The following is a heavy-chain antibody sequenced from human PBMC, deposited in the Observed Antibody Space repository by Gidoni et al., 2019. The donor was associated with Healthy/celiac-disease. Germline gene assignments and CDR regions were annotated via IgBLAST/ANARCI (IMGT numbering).Heavy chain of an antibody. CDR3: ARDTKVGATLDY. CDR1: GGSIRSGGYY. J-gene: IGHJ4*02. D-gene: IGHD1-26*01. Sequence: QVQLQESGPGLVKPSQTLSLTCTVSGGSIRSGGYYWSWIRQHPGKGLEWIGYIYYSGSTYYNPSLKSRVTISVDTSKNQFSLKLSSVTAADTAVYYCARDTKVGATLDYWGQGTLVTVSS. V-gene: IGHV4-31*03. CDR2: IYYSGST.